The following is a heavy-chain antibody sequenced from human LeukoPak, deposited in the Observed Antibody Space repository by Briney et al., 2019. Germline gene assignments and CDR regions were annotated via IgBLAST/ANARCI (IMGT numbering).Heavy chain of an antibody. D-gene: IGHD6-13*01. CDR1: GGSISSSSYY. V-gene: IGHV4-39*01. J-gene: IGHJ4*02. CDR2: IYYSGST. Sequence: SETLSLTCTVSGGSISSSSYYWGWIRQPPGKGLEWIGSIYYSGSTYYNPSLKSRVTISVDTSKNQFSLKLSSVTAADTAVYYCARHGPRIAAAGTPFDYWGQGTLVTVSS. CDR3: ARHGPRIAAAGTPFDY.